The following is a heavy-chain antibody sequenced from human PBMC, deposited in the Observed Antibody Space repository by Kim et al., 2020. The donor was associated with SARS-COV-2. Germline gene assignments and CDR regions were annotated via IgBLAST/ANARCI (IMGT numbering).Heavy chain of an antibody. J-gene: IGHJ6*02. V-gene: IGHV4-34*01. Sequence: SRVTISVDPSKNQFSLKLSSVTAADTAVYYCARVWAIAAAGTGHYYGMDVWGQGTTVTVSS. CDR3: ARVWAIAAAGTGHYYGMDV. D-gene: IGHD6-13*01.